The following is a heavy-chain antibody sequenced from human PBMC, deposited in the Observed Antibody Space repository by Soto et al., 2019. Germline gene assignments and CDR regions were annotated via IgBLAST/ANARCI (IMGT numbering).Heavy chain of an antibody. D-gene: IGHD6-19*01. CDR2: IYYSGST. CDR1: GGSISSYY. CDR3: SRDVGSSGYYYYGMDV. V-gene: IGHV4-59*01. Sequence: PSETLSVTYTVSGGSISSYYWSWIRQPPGKGLEWIGYIYYSGSTNYNPSLKSRVTISVDTSKNQFSLKLSSVTAADTAVYYCSRDVGSSGYYYYGMDVWCQCTTVT. J-gene: IGHJ6*02.